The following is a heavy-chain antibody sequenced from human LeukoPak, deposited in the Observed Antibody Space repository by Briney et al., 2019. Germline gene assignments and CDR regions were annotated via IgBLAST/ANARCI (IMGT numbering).Heavy chain of an antibody. Sequence: SETLSLTCTVSGGSISSHYWSWIRQSPGKGLEWIGNIYYSGGTKYNPSLKSRVTISVDTSKNQFSLKLSSVTAADTAVYYCARAMNYYDSSGLESWGQGTLVTVSS. CDR2: IYYSGGT. V-gene: IGHV4-59*11. CDR1: GGSISSHY. J-gene: IGHJ4*02. D-gene: IGHD3-22*01. CDR3: ARAMNYYDSSGLES.